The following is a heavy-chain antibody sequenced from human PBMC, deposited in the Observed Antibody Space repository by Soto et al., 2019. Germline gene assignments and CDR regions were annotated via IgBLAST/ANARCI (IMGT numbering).Heavy chain of an antibody. Sequence: EVQLLESGGGLVQPGGSLRLSCAASGFTFNNYAMNWVRQAPGKGLEWVSSISASGGSTYYADSVRGRFTISRDNSKNTLYLQPNSLRAEDTDVYYCAKARTRSYADALDIWGQGTLVTVSS. CDR2: ISASGGST. V-gene: IGHV3-23*01. CDR1: GFTFNNYA. J-gene: IGHJ3*02. D-gene: IGHD2-8*01. CDR3: AKARTRSYADALDI.